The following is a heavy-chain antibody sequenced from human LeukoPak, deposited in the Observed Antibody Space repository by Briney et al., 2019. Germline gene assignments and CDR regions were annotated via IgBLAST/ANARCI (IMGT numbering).Heavy chain of an antibody. CDR1: GFTFDDYD. CDR2: IKEDGSEI. V-gene: IGHV3-7*01. D-gene: IGHD4-23*01. Sequence: GGSLRLSCAASGFTFDDYDMSWVRQAPGERLEWVANIKEDGSEINYVDSVKGRFTISRDNAKNSLYLQMNSLRVDDTAVYYCARDRGYSTFDYWGQGTLVTVSS. J-gene: IGHJ4*02. CDR3: ARDRGYSTFDY.